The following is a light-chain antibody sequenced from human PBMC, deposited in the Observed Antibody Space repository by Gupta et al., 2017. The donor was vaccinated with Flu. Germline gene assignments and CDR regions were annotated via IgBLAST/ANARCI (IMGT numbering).Light chain of an antibody. CDR2: AAS. CDR1: QVISNW. Sequence: DLRMTPSPSSVSAAVGDSVTLTCRASQVISNWLAWYQQKPGKAPKLLIYAASSLQLGVPSRFSGRGSGTDFTLTISSLQAEDVATYYCQQANSVPLTFGGGTKVEIK. J-gene: IGKJ4*01. V-gene: IGKV1D-12*01. CDR3: QQANSVPLT.